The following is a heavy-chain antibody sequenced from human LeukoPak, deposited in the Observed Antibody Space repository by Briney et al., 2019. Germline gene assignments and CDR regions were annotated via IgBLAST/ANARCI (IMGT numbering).Heavy chain of an antibody. CDR3: ARGLILGAQGPQH. J-gene: IGHJ1*01. V-gene: IGHV4-34*01. D-gene: IGHD1-26*01. Sequence: PSETLSLTCAVYGGSFSGYYWSWIRQPPGKGLEWIGEINHSGSTNYNPSLKSRVTISVDKSKNQFSLKLSSVTAADTAVYYCARGLILGAQGPQHWGQGTLVTVSS. CDR2: INHSGST. CDR1: GGSFSGYY.